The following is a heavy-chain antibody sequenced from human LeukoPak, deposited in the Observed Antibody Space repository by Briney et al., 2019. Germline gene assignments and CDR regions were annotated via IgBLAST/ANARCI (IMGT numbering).Heavy chain of an antibody. Sequence: ASVKVSCKASGYTFTSYYMHWVRQAPGQGLEWMGWINPNSGGTNYAQKFQGRVTMTRDTSISTAYMELSRLRSDDTAVYYCARDPVVAATLSWFDPWGQGTLVTVSS. CDR3: ARDPVVAATLSWFDP. J-gene: IGHJ5*02. V-gene: IGHV1-2*02. CDR1: GYTFTSYY. CDR2: INPNSGGT. D-gene: IGHD2-15*01.